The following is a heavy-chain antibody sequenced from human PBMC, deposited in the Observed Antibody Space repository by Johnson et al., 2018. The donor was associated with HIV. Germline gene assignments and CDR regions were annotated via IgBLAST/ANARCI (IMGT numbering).Heavy chain of an antibody. Sequence: VQLVESGGGLVQPGGSLRLSCAASGFTFSSYGMSWVRQAPGKGLEWVSGVTGTGGDTYYAESVKGRLTISRDNPKNTLYLQMKSLRADDTALYYCARLTTSSRQGSTMTVVGVAAFDLWGQGTMVTVSS. D-gene: IGHD1-1*01. J-gene: IGHJ3*01. CDR1: GFTFSSYG. CDR3: ARLTTSSRQGSTMTVVGVAAFDL. V-gene: IGHV3-23*04. CDR2: VTGTGGDT.